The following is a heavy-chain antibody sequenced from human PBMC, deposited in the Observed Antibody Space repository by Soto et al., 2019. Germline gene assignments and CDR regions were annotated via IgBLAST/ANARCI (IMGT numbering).Heavy chain of an antibody. CDR2: ISWNSGSI. D-gene: IGHD4-17*01. CDR3: AKASYGDYYFDY. Sequence: EVQLVESGGGLVQPGRSLRLSCAASGFTFDDYAIHWVRQAPGKGLEWVSGISWNSGSIGYADSVKGRFTISRDNAKNSLYLQMNSLRAEDTALYYCAKASYGDYYFDYWGQGTLVTVSS. CDR1: GFTFDDYA. V-gene: IGHV3-9*01. J-gene: IGHJ4*02.